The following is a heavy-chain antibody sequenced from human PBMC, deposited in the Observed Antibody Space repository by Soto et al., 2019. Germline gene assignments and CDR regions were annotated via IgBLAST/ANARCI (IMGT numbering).Heavy chain of an antibody. D-gene: IGHD2-2*01. CDR1: GYIFTNYG. J-gene: IGHJ4*02. V-gene: IGHV1-18*01. CDR2: LSAYNGNT. CDR3: AREVVVAAAVDS. Sequence: ASVKVSCKASGYIFTNYGITWVRQAPGQGLEWMGWLSAYNGNTNSAQKFQGRVTMTTDTSTTTAYMELRSLRSDDTAVYYCAREVVVAAAVDSWGQGTLVTVSS.